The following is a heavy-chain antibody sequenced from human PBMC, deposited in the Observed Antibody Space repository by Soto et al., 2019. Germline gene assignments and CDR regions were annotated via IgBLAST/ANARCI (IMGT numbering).Heavy chain of an antibody. J-gene: IGHJ4*02. CDR1: GDSVSSGDSY. V-gene: IGHV4-30-4*01. Sequence: QVQLQESGPGLVKPSQTLSLTCSVSGDSVSSGDSYWSWIRQPPGKPLEWIGYTSFSGYTSYSPSLKSRVTISVDMSKSQFSLRLTSVTAADTAVYYCVRGGNPYHYATSGPGTFDKWGQGTLVSVSS. CDR3: VRGGNPYHYATSGPGTFDK. CDR2: TSFSGYT. D-gene: IGHD1-26*01.